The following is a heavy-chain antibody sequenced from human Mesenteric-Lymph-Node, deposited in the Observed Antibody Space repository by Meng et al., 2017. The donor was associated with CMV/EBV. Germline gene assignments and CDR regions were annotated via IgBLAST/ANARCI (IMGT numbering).Heavy chain of an antibody. CDR2: IYYSGNT. CDR3: ARGQRHSIAAALSWFDP. D-gene: IGHD6-13*01. Sequence: SETLSLTCTVSGGSISSSTYYWGWIRQPPGRGLECIGSIYYSGNTYYNPSLKSRVTISVDTSKNQFSLKVSSVTAADTAVYYCARGQRHSIAAALSWFDPWGQGTLVTVSS. J-gene: IGHJ5*02. V-gene: IGHV4-39*07. CDR1: GGSISSSTYY.